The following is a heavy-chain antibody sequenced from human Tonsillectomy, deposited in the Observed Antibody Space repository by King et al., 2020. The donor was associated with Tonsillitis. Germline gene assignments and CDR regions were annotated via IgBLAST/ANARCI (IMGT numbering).Heavy chain of an antibody. V-gene: IGHV3-20*04. Sequence: VQLVESGGGVVRPGGSLRLSCAASGFIFGDFGMSWVRQVPGKGLEWVSDIDWNGVSTGYADSVKGRFTISRDHAKNSLYLQMNSLRAEDTALYYCARDQDESLVRGVRDHAFDIWGQGTMVTVSS. CDR1: GFIFGDFG. CDR3: ARDQDESLVRGVRDHAFDI. J-gene: IGHJ3*02. D-gene: IGHD3-10*01. CDR2: IDWNGVST.